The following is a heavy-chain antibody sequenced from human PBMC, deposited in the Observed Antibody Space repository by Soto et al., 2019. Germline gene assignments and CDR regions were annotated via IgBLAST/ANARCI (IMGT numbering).Heavy chain of an antibody. CDR1: GGSISSGGYY. CDR2: IYYSGST. Sequence: QVQLQESGPGLVKPSQTLSLTCTVSGGSISSGGYYWSWIRQHPGKGLEWIGYIYYSGSTYYNPYLKSRVTISVDPSKNQFSLKLSSVTAADTAVYYCARLGGRYCSGGSCYSFYYWGQGTLVTVSS. D-gene: IGHD2-15*01. J-gene: IGHJ4*02. CDR3: ARLGGRYCSGGSCYSFYY. V-gene: IGHV4-31*03.